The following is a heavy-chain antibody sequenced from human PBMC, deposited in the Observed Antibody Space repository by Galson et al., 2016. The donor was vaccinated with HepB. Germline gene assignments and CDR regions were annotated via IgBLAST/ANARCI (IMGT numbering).Heavy chain of an antibody. Sequence: SETLSLTCAVSGDFVSSTFWWGWVRQSPGRGLEWIGEISRTGSTNYDPSLKNRVSISVDKSKKEVSLNLTSVTAADSAVYYCARVACSTGNCYYYGLDIWGQGTLVTVSS. CDR1: GDFVSSTFW. CDR3: ARVACSTGNCYYYGLDI. J-gene: IGHJ4*02. CDR2: ISRTGST. D-gene: IGHD3/OR15-3a*01. V-gene: IGHV4-4*02.